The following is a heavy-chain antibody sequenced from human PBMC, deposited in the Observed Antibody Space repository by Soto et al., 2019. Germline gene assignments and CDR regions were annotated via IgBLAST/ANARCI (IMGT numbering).Heavy chain of an antibody. Sequence: GGSLRLSCAASGFTFSNYWMHWVRQAPGKGLVWVSRIRSDGSGISYADSVKGRFTISRDTATNTLYLQMNSLSVEDTALYYCENSYWPVGNYWGQGIPVTVSS. D-gene: IGHD2-8*02. CDR3: ENSYWPVGNY. V-gene: IGHV3-74*01. CDR1: GFTFSNYW. CDR2: IRSDGSGI. J-gene: IGHJ4*02.